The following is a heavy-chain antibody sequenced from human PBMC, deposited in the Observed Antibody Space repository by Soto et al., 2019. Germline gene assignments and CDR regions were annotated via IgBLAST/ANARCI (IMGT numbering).Heavy chain of an antibody. J-gene: IGHJ4*02. V-gene: IGHV4-34*01. D-gene: IGHD6-6*01. CDR2: ISQSGNT. Sequence: TLSLTCSIYSGSFSGYYWSWIRQPPGKGLEWIGEISQSGNTNYSPSLKSRVSISIDTSKKQFSLNLASVSAADTAVYYCARAPKVSGSSQTRPDFWGQGILVTVSS. CDR1: SGSFSGYY. CDR3: ARAPKVSGSSQTRPDF.